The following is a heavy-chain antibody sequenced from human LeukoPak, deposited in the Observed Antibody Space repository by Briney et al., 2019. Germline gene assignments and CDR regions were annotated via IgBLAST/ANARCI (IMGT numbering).Heavy chain of an antibody. D-gene: IGHD3-22*01. CDR3: ARVWGKYYHDSSGYSPLDY. J-gene: IGHJ4*02. V-gene: IGHV3-74*01. Sequence: GGSLTLSCAPCGFTFRSYWMHWVRHAPGKGLVWVSRIYRDGSSTTYGHSVEGRFNISRQNAEHTLYLQINTLRAEDTAVYFCARVWGKYYHDSSGYSPLDYWGQGTLVTVSS. CDR1: GFTFRSYW. CDR2: IYRDGSST.